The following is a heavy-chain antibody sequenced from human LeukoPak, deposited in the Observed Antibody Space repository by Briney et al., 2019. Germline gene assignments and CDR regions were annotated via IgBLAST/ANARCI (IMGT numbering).Heavy chain of an antibody. CDR2: VHYSGNT. D-gene: IGHD1-1*01. CDR1: GGSISSSSYY. V-gene: IGHV4-39*01. Sequence: SETLSLICTVSGGSISSSSYYWGWIRQPPGKGLEWIGSVHYSGNTYYMPSLNNRVTIFTYMSQNYFSLTLTSVTAADTAVYYCTRRHRTLDYMDVWGKGTTVTVSS. J-gene: IGHJ6*04. CDR3: TRRHRTLDYMDV.